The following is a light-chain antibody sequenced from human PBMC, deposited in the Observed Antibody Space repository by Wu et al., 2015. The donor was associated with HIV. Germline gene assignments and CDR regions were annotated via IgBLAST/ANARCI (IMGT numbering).Light chain of an antibody. CDR1: QNINTY. CDR2: GAS. J-gene: IGKJ3*01. V-gene: IGKV3-20*01. CDR3: QQYGTSPPT. Sequence: DIVLTQSPGTLSLSPGERATLSCRATQNINTYLAWYQQRPGQAPRLLIYGASSRATGIPNRFSGSGSGTDSTLIISRLEPEDFAVYYCQQYGTSPPTFGPGTKVDIK.